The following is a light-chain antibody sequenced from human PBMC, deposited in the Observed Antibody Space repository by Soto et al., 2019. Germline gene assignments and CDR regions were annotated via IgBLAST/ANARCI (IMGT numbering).Light chain of an antibody. CDR1: SSDVGGYNY. V-gene: IGLV2-14*01. CDR2: EVS. CDR3: SSYTSSRTYG. Sequence: QSALTQPASVSGSPGQSITISCTGTSSDVGGYNYVSWYQQHPGKAPKLMIYEVSNRPSGVSNRFSGSKSGNTASLTISGLQAEDAADYYCSSYTSSRTYGFGTGTKLTVL. J-gene: IGLJ1*01.